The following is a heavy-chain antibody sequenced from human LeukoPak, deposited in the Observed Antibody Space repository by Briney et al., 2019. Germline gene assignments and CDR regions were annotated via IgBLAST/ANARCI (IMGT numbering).Heavy chain of an antibody. V-gene: IGHV4-61*02. J-gene: IGHJ4*02. CDR1: AGSISSGDYY. CDR2: IYTSGST. Sequence: SQTLSLTCTVSAGSISSGDYYWSWIRQPAGKGLEWIGRIYTSGSTNYNPSLKSRVTMSVDTSKNQFSLKLSSVTAADTAVYYCATSIAAAGGFDYWGQGTLVTVSS. D-gene: IGHD6-13*01. CDR3: ATSIAAAGGFDY.